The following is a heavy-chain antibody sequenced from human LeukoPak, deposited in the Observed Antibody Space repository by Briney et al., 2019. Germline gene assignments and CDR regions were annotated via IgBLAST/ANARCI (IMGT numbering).Heavy chain of an antibody. CDR2: IRHDGSET. V-gene: IGHV3-7*01. D-gene: IGHD3-22*01. CDR3: ARGETYDYESNGYLDF. Sequence: GSLRLSCAASGFPFSSYWMSWVRQAPGKGLEWVANIRHDGSETYYVDSLRGRFTISRDNAKNLVYLQMSSLRAEDTAIYYCARGETYDYESNGYLDFWGQGTVVTVSS. J-gene: IGHJ4*02. CDR1: GFPFSSYW.